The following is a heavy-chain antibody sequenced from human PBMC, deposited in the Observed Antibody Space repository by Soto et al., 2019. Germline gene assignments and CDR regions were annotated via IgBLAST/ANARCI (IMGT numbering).Heavy chain of an antibody. D-gene: IGHD4-17*01. V-gene: IGHV1-46*03. Sequence: ASVKVSCQASGYTFTSYYMHWVRQAPGQGLEWMGIINPSGGSTSYAQKFQGRVTMTRDTSTSTVYMELSSLRSEDTAVYYCARDAGADCGDSAAYYFDYWGQGTLVTVSS. CDR2: INPSGGST. CDR1: GYTFTSYY. J-gene: IGHJ4*02. CDR3: ARDAGADCGDSAAYYFDY.